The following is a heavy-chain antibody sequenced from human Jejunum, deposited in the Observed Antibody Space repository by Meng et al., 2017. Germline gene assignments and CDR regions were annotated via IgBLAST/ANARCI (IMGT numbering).Heavy chain of an antibody. V-gene: IGHV3-74*01. D-gene: IGHD1-1*01. CDR2: IKSDGSNI. CDR3: TNDRLSH. Sequence: EVVVGGAGGGLAQPGGSLRLSCAASGFTFNNYWMFWVRQGPGKGLVWVSRIKSDGSNIGYADSVQGRFTISRDNAKNTFYLQMNSLRAEDTAVYYCTNDRLSHWGQGTLVTVSS. J-gene: IGHJ1*01. CDR1: GFTFNNYW.